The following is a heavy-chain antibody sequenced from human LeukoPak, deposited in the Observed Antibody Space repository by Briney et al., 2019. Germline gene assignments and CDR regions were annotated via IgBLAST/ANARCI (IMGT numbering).Heavy chain of an antibody. V-gene: IGHV1-18*01. CDR2: LSPYSGNT. CDR1: GYTFTSYG. CDR3: TRVGGYSPSSTGGNAFDI. Sequence: ASVKVSCKTSGYTFTSYGLTWVRQAPGQGLEWVGWLSPYSGNTNYAQKVQGRVIMTTDTSTSTAYMELRSLRSDDTAMYFCTRVGGYSPSSTGGNAFDIWGQGTMVTVSS. J-gene: IGHJ3*02. D-gene: IGHD6-6*01.